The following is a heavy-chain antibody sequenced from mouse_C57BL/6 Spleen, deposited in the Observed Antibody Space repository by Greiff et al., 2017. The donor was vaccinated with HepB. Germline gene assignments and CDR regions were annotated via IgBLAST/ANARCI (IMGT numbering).Heavy chain of an antibody. V-gene: IGHV1-81*01. J-gene: IGHJ1*03. D-gene: IGHD2-2*01. CDR2: IYPRSGNT. CDR1: GYTFTSYG. CDR3: ARRGDYGYDDWYFDV. Sequence: VQLQQSGAELARPGASVKLSCKASGYTFTSYGISWVKQRTGQGLEWIGEIYPRSGNTYYNEKFKGKATLTADKSSSTAYMELSSLTSEDSAVYFCARRGDYGYDDWYFDVWGTGTTVTVSS.